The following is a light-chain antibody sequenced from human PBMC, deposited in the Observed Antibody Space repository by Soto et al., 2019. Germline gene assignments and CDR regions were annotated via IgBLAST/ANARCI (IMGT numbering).Light chain of an antibody. J-gene: IGKJ4*01. Sequence: EIVLTQSPATLSLSPGERATLSCRASQSVSSYLAWYQQKPGQAHRLLIYDASNRATGIPARFSGSGSGTDVALTISSLEPEDFAVYYCQQRSNWPLPFGGGTKVEIK. V-gene: IGKV3-11*01. CDR2: DAS. CDR1: QSVSSY. CDR3: QQRSNWPLP.